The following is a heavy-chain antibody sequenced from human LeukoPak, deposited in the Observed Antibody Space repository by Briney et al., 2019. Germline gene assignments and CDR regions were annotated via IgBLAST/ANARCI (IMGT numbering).Heavy chain of an antibody. D-gene: IGHD6-19*01. Sequence: PGRSLRLSCAASGFTFSSYTMHWVRQAPGKGLEWVAIISYDGSNKYYADSVQGRFTISRDNSKNTLYLQMNSLRAEDTAVYYCAKDLGGGSGCYDLWGRGTLVTVSS. CDR3: AKDLGGGSGCYDL. CDR2: ISYDGSNK. CDR1: GFTFSSYT. J-gene: IGHJ2*01. V-gene: IGHV3-30*04.